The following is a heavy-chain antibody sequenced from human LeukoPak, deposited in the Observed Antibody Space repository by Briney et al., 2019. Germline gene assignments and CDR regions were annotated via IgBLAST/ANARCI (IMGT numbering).Heavy chain of an antibody. CDR2: IYHSGST. J-gene: IGHJ2*01. V-gene: IGHV4-59*01. D-gene: IGHD6-19*01. CDR1: GGSISGYH. Sequence: SETLSLTCNVSGGSISGYHWSWIRQPPGKGLEWIGGIYHSGSTYYNPSLKSRVTISVDTSKNQFSLKLSSVTAADTAVYYCARASGWYWYFDLWGRGTLVTVSS. CDR3: ARASGWYWYFDL.